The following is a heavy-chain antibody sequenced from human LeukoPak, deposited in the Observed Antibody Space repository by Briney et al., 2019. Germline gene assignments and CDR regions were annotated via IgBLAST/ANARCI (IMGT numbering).Heavy chain of an antibody. J-gene: IGHJ4*02. CDR3: ARVVWFGELLSEEY. D-gene: IGHD3-10*01. CDR1: GGSISSYY. CDR2: IYHSGST. V-gene: IGHV4-38-2*02. Sequence: PSETLSLTCTVSGGSISSYYWSWIRQPPGKGLEWIGSIYHSGSTYYNPSLKSRVTISVDTSKNQFSLKLSSVTAADTAVYYCARVVWFGELLSEEYWGQGTLVTVSS.